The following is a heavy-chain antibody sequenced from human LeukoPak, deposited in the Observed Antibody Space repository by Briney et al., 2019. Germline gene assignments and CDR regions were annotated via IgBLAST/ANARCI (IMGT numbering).Heavy chain of an antibody. J-gene: IGHJ1*01. V-gene: IGHV1-69*13. D-gene: IGHD2-2*01. CDR3: ARAGVVPAALTYFQH. CDR2: IIPIFGTA. CDR1: GGTFSSYA. Sequence: SVKDSCKASGGTFSSYAISWVRQAPGQGLEWMGGIIPIFGTANYAQKFQGRVTITADESTSTAYMELSSLRSEDTAVYYCARAGVVPAALTYFQHWGQGTLVTVSS.